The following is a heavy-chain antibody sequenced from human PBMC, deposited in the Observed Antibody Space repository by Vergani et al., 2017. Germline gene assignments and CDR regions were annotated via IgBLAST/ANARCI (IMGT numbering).Heavy chain of an antibody. V-gene: IGHV3-30*03. CDR1: GFTFSSYG. J-gene: IGHJ6*02. CDR2: ISYDGSNK. D-gene: IGHD5-12*01. CDR3: ASTIASGYDPSGMDV. Sequence: QVQLVESGGGLVKPGGSLRLSCAASGFTFSSYGMHWVRQAPGKGLEWVAVISYDGSNKYYADSVKGRFTISRDNSKNTLYLQMNSLRAEDTAVYYCASTIASGYDPSGMDVWGQGTTVTVSS.